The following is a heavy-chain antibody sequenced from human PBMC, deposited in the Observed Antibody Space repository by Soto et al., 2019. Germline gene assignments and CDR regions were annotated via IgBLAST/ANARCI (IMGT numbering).Heavy chain of an antibody. D-gene: IGHD2-15*01. CDR2: ISYDGSNK. CDR1: GFTFSSYG. V-gene: IGHV3-30*18. Sequence: PGGSLRLSCAASGFTFSSYGMHWVRQAPGKGLEWVAVISYDGSNKYYADSVKGRFTISRDNSKNTLYLQMNSLRAEDTAVYYCAKSLGSGPRNAFDIWGQGTMVTVS. CDR3: AKSLGSGPRNAFDI. J-gene: IGHJ3*02.